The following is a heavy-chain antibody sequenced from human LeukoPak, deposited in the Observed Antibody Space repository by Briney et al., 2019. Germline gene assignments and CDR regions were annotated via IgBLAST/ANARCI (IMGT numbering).Heavy chain of an antibody. CDR1: GFTFSSYS. D-gene: IGHD1-14*01. CDR2: ISSSSSTI. J-gene: IGHJ6*02. V-gene: IGHV3-48*02. CDR3: ARCRYRAIRITIYFYAIYV. Sequence: GGSLRLSCAAYGFTFSSYSMNWVRQAPGKGLEWVSYISSSSSTIYYAGSVKGLFTISRDNAKNSLYLQMNSLRDEDTAFYYCARCRYRAIRITIYFYAIYVWGQGTTFTVSS.